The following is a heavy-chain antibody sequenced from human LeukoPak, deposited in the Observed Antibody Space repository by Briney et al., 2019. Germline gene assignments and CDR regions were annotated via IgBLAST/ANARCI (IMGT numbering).Heavy chain of an antibody. J-gene: IGHJ4*02. V-gene: IGHV3-30-3*01. D-gene: IGHD6-6*01. CDR3: ARALQLLRGYFDY. Sequence: GGSLRLSCAASGFTFSSHAMHWVRQAPGKGLEWVAVISYDGSNKYYADSVKGRFTISRDNSKNTLYLQMDSLRAEDTAVYYCARALQLLRGYFDYWGQGTLVTVSS. CDR2: ISYDGSNK. CDR1: GFTFSSHA.